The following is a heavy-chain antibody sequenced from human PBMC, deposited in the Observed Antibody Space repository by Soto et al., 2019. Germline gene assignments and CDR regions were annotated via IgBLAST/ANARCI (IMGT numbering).Heavy chain of an antibody. CDR1: GGSISSGGYS. Sequence: SETLSLTCAVSGGSISSGGYSWSWIRQPPGKGLEWIGYIYHSGSTYYNPSLKSRVTISVDRSKNQFSLKLSSVTAADTAVYYCAREFGAARLGFDPWGQGTLVTVSS. J-gene: IGHJ5*02. CDR3: AREFGAARLGFDP. V-gene: IGHV4-30-2*01. CDR2: IYHSGST. D-gene: IGHD6-6*01.